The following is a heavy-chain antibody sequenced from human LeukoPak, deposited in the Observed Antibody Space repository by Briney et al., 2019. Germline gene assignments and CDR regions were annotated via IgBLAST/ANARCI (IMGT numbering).Heavy chain of an antibody. D-gene: IGHD3-22*01. CDR2: MNPNSGNT. Sequence: ASVKVSCKASGYTFTSYDINWVRQATGQGLEWMGWMNPNSGNTGYAQKFQGRVTMTRNTSISTAYMELSSLRSEDTAVYYCARGRTGIVVVITRYYYTDVWGKGTTVTVSS. J-gene: IGHJ6*03. CDR1: GYTFTSYD. CDR3: ARGRTGIVVVITRYYYTDV. V-gene: IGHV1-8*01.